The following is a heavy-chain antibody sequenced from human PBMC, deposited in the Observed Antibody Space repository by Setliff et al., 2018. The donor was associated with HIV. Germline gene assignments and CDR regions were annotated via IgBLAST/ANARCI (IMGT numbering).Heavy chain of an antibody. CDR1: SGSIKSYY. CDR2: IYGSGST. Sequence: SETLSLTCTVSSGSIKSYYWSWIRQPPGKGLEWVGYIYGSGSTNYNPSLKSRLTISIDMSKNQFSLKLNSVTAADTAVYYCVRAGNDYYDSNGYYYVVDWFDSWGQGTLVTVSS. CDR3: VRAGNDYYDSNGYYYVVDWFDS. D-gene: IGHD3-22*01. V-gene: IGHV4-59*01. J-gene: IGHJ5*01.